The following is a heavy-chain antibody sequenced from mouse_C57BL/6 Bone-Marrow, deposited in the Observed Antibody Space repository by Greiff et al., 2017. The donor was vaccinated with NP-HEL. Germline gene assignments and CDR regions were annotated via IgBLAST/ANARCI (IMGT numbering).Heavy chain of an antibody. J-gene: IGHJ3*01. V-gene: IGHV5-17*01. Sequence: DVKLVESGGGLVKPGGSLKLSCAASGFTFSDYGMHWVRQAPEQGLEWVAYISRGSSTIYYADTVKGRITISRDNAKNTLFLQMTSLRSEDTAMYYCSRGYYGSIFAYWGQGTLVTVSA. CDR1: GFTFSDYG. D-gene: IGHD1-1*01. CDR2: ISRGSSTI. CDR3: SRGYYGSIFAY.